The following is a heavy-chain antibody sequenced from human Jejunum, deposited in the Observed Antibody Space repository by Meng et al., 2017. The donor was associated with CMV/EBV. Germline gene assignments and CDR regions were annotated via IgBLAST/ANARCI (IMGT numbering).Heavy chain of an antibody. Sequence: SGVTFRSYWMSWVRQAPGKGLEWVASIKQDGSEKYYVDSVKGRFTIFRDNAKNSLYLQMNSLRAEDAAVYYCTRDLENGYASSIKDYWGQGTLVTVSS. CDR2: IKQDGSEK. CDR3: TRDLENGYASSIKDY. CDR1: GVTFRSYW. D-gene: IGHD3-16*01. J-gene: IGHJ4*02. V-gene: IGHV3-7*01.